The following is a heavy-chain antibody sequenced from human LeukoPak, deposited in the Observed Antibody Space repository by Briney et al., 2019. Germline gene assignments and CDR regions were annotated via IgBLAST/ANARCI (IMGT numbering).Heavy chain of an antibody. V-gene: IGHV5-51*01. CDR3: ARRLSSSSPKTYYYYYGMDV. Sequence: GGSLQISCQGSGFTFTSYWIGWVRQLPGKGLEWMGIIYPGDSDTRYSPSFQGQVTISADKSISTAYLQWSSLKASDTAMYYCARRLSSSSPKTYYYYYGMDVWGQGTTVTVSS. CDR2: IYPGDSDT. J-gene: IGHJ6*02. CDR1: GFTFTSYW. D-gene: IGHD6-6*01.